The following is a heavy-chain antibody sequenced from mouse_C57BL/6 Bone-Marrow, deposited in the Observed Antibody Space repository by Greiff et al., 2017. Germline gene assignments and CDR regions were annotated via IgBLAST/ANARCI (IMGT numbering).Heavy chain of an antibody. D-gene: IGHD1-1*01. CDR2: INPNNGGT. V-gene: IGHV1-18*01. CDR1: GYTFTDYN. J-gene: IGHJ3*01. CDR3: ARSGYYGSSSFAY. Sequence: VHVKQSGPELVKPGASVKIPCKASGYTFTDYNMDWVKQSHGKSLEWIGDINPNNGGTIYNQKFKGKATLTVDKSSSTAYMELRSLTSEDTAVYYCARSGYYGSSSFAYWGQGTLVTVSA.